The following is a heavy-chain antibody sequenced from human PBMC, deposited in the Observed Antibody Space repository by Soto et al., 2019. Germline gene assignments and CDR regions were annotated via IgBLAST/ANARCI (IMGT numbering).Heavy chain of an antibody. V-gene: IGHV3-7*01. Sequence: LRLSCAASGFTFGYYWMSWVRQAPGKGLEWVASIKEDGSEIYYLQSVRGRFAISRDSAGNALQLAMNYLSAEDTALYYCARDAPYPQGKWLNLDLWGQGTLVTVSS. D-gene: IGHD5-12*01. J-gene: IGHJ5*02. CDR3: ARDAPYPQGKWLNLDL. CDR2: IKEDGSEI. CDR1: GFTFGYYW.